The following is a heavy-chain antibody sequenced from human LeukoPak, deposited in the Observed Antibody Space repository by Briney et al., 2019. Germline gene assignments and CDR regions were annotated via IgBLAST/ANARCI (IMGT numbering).Heavy chain of an antibody. J-gene: IGHJ6*03. CDR1: GFTFSSYA. CDR2: MSTNGVAT. CDR3: AKSLRGTRSYYYYYMDV. D-gene: IGHD3-16*01. Sequence: GGSLRLSCAASGFTFSSYAMSWVRQAPGKGLEWVSTMSTNGVATYYADSVKGRFTISRDNSKNPLYLQMHSLRADDTAVYYCAKSLRGTRSYYYYYMDVWGKGTTVTVSS. V-gene: IGHV3-23*01.